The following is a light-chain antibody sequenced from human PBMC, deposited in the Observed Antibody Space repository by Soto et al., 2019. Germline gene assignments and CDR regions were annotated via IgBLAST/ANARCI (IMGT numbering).Light chain of an antibody. J-gene: IGKJ1*01. V-gene: IGKV3-11*01. CDR1: QSVSSY. Sequence: DIVLTQSPGTLSLALGERATISFRASQSVSSYLAWYQQKPGQAPRLLIYDASDFATGVPSRFSGSGSGTEYTLTISSLQPDDFATYYCHQYKTYWTFGHGTKVDIK. CDR3: HQYKTYWT. CDR2: DAS.